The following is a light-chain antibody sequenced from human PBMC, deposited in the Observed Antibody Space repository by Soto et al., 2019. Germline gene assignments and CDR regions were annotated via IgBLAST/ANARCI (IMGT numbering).Light chain of an antibody. J-gene: IGLJ1*01. CDR3: SSYAGSNNYV. CDR2: DVS. CDR1: SSDVGGYNY. Sequence: QSVLTQPPSASGSPGQSVTISCTGTSSDVGGYNYVSWYQHHPGKAPKLMIYDVSKRPSGVPDRFSGSKSGNTASLTVSGLQAEDAADYYCSSYAGSNNYVFGTGTKLTVL. V-gene: IGLV2-8*01.